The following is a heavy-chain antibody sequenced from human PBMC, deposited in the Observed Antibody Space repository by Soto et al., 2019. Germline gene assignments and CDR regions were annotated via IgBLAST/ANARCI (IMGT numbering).Heavy chain of an antibody. V-gene: IGHV4-31*03. CDR1: GGSISSGGYY. Sequence: PSATLSLTCTVSGGSISSGGYYWSWIRQHPGKGLEWIGYIYYSGSTYHNPSLKSRVTISVDTSKNQFSLKLSSVTAADTAVYYCARGVSGYDFHFDYWGQGTLVTVSS. D-gene: IGHD5-12*01. CDR3: ARGVSGYDFHFDY. J-gene: IGHJ4*02. CDR2: IYYSGST.